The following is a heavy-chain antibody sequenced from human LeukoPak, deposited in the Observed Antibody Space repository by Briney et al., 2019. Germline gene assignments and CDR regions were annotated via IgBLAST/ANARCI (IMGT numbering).Heavy chain of an antibody. CDR1: GFIFDDYA. CDR2: ISWNSGSL. Sequence: GRSLRLSCAASGFIFDDYAMHGVRQAPGKGLEGVSGISWNSGSLAYADSVKGRFTISRDNAKNSLYLQMNSLRTEDTAWYYCARGLGGDQGYFDLWGRGTLATVSS. J-gene: IGHJ2*01. D-gene: IGHD3-10*01. V-gene: IGHV3-9*01. CDR3: ARGLGGDQGYFDL.